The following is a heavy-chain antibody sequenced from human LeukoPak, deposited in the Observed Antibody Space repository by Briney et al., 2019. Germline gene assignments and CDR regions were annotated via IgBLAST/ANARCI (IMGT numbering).Heavy chain of an antibody. CDR1: GGSISSGGYS. Sequence: SQTLSLTCAVSGGSISSGGYSWSWIRQPPGKGLEWIGYIYHSGSTYYNPSLKSRVTISVDRSKNQFSLKLSSVTAADTAVYYCASTLGVINPEYFQHWGQGTLVTVSS. CDR2: IYHSGST. J-gene: IGHJ1*01. V-gene: IGHV4-30-2*01. D-gene: IGHD3-10*01. CDR3: ASTLGVINPEYFQH.